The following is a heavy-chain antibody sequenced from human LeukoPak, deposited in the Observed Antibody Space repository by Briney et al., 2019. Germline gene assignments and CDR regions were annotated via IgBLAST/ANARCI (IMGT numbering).Heavy chain of an antibody. CDR2: INPSGGST. Sequence: ASVKVSCKASGYTFTSYYMHWVRQAPGQGLEWMGIINPSGGSTSYAQKFQGRVTMTRDTSISTAYMELSRLRPDDTAVYYCARGQGGGLFDYWGQGTLVTVSS. D-gene: IGHD3-16*01. J-gene: IGHJ4*02. CDR3: ARGQGGGLFDY. V-gene: IGHV1-46*01. CDR1: GYTFTSYY.